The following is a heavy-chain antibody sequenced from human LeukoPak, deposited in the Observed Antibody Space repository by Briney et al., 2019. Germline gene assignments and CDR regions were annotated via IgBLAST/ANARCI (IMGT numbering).Heavy chain of an antibody. Sequence: GGSLRLSCAASGFTFSSYEMNWVRQAPGKGLEWVSYISSSGSTIYYADSVKGRFTISRDNAKNSLYLQLNSLRAEDTAVYYCAGSDTIGYLPREWDYWYFDRWGRGTLVTVSS. D-gene: IGHD3-22*01. CDR3: AGSDTIGYLPREWDYWYFDR. V-gene: IGHV3-48*03. J-gene: IGHJ2*01. CDR2: ISSSGSTI. CDR1: GFTFSSYE.